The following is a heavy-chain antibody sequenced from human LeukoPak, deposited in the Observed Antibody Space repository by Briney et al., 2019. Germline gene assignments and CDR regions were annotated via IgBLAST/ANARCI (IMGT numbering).Heavy chain of an antibody. J-gene: IGHJ4*02. D-gene: IGHD3-22*01. Sequence: SETLSLTCAVSGYSISSGYYWGWIRQSPGTGLEWIGSSYHSGGSYYNPSLKSRVTISEDTSKNQFSLKLSSMSAADTAVYYCATAVVITPFDYWGQRILVTASS. CDR1: GYSISSGYY. V-gene: IGHV4-38-2*01. CDR3: ATAVVITPFDY. CDR2: SYHSGGS.